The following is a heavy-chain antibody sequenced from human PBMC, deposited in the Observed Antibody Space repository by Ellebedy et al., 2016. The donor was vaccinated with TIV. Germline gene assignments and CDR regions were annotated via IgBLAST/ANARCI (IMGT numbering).Heavy chain of an antibody. CDR1: GYDFITFG. CDR2: VSPQNGNT. CDR3: ARDVGAYDFWSGYYFYYYGMDV. D-gene: IGHD3-3*01. Sequence: AASVKVSCKASGYDFITFGISWVRQAPGQGLEWMGWVSPQNGNTNYAERVQGRVTMNTDTSTSTAYMELRSLSSDDTAVYFCARDVGAYDFWSGYYFYYYGMDVWGQGTTVTISS. V-gene: IGHV1-18*01. J-gene: IGHJ6*02.